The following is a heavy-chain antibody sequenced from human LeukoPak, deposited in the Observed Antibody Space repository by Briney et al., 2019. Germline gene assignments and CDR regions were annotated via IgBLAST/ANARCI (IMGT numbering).Heavy chain of an antibody. D-gene: IGHD6-19*01. Sequence: PGGSLRLFCAASGCTFTTYGLTWVRQAPGKGLEWVSAISGSGDTTFYADSVKGRFTISRDSSKNTVFLQMNSLRADDTAVYYCARDYGSGWSRAEYFQHWGQGTLVTVSS. V-gene: IGHV3-23*01. CDR2: ISGSGDTT. J-gene: IGHJ1*01. CDR3: ARDYGSGWSRAEYFQH. CDR1: GCTFTTYG.